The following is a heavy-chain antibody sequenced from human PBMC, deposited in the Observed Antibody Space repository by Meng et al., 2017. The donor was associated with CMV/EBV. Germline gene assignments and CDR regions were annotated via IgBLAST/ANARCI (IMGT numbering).Heavy chain of an antibody. J-gene: IGHJ4*02. V-gene: IGHV4-34*01. Sequence: GSLRLSCAVHGGSFSGYYWSWIRQPPGKGLEWIGEINHSGSTNYNPSLESRVTISVDTSKNQFSLKLSSVTDADTAVYYCARAKTMDYWGQGTLVTVSS. CDR1: GGSFSGYY. CDR2: INHSGST. D-gene: IGHD1-14*01. CDR3: ARAKTMDY.